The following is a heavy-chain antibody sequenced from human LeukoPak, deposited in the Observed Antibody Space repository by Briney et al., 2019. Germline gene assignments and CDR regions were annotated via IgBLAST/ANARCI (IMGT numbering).Heavy chain of an antibody. Sequence: SETLSLTCAVYGGSFSGYYWSWIRQPPGKGLEWIGEINHSGSTNYNPSLKSRVTISVDTSKNQFSLKPSSVTAADTAVYYCARAQGLIYYYYYGMGVWGQGTTVTVSS. CDR2: INHSGST. CDR3: ARAQGLIYYYYYGMGV. J-gene: IGHJ6*02. CDR1: GGSFSGYY. V-gene: IGHV4-34*01. D-gene: IGHD2-15*01.